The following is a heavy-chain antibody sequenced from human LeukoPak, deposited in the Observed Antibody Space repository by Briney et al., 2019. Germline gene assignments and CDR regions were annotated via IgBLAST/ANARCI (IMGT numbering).Heavy chain of an antibody. Sequence: GASVKVSCKASGYTFTGYYMHWVRQAPGQGLEWMGWINPNSGGTNYAQKFQGRVTMTRDTSNSTAYMELSRLRSDDTAVYYCARAMKVTMVRGVILSGAFDIWGQGTMVTVSS. J-gene: IGHJ3*02. CDR2: INPNSGGT. D-gene: IGHD3-10*01. CDR3: ARAMKVTMVRGVILSGAFDI. V-gene: IGHV1-2*02. CDR1: GYTFTGYY.